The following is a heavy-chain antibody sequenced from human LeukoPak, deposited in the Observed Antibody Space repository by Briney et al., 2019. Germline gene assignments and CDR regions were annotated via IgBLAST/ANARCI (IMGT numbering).Heavy chain of an antibody. D-gene: IGHD6-13*01. CDR2: IKQDGSET. V-gene: IGHV3-7*01. CDR1: GFTFNNYW. CDR3: ARDRVWTVLY. Sequence: GGSLRLSCAASGFTFNNYWMNWVRQAPGKGLEWVANIKQDGSETYYVDSVKGRFTISRDNAKNSLYLQMNSLRADDTAVYYCARDRVWTVLYWGQGTLVTVSS. J-gene: IGHJ4*02.